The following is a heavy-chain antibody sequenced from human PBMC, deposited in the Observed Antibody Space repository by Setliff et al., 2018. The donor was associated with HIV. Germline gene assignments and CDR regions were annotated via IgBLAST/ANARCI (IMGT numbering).Heavy chain of an antibody. Sequence: SETLSLTCFVSGFSISDHYWGWIRQPPGKGLEGIGYIYSSGTTQYNPSVESRVTMSLDTSRDQFSLNLRSVTAADTAVYYCAGRDSSGWYYFDYWGQGTLVTVSS. V-gene: IGHV4-4*09. CDR2: IYSSGTT. J-gene: IGHJ4*02. CDR3: AGRDSSGWYYFDY. D-gene: IGHD6-19*01. CDR1: GFSISDHY.